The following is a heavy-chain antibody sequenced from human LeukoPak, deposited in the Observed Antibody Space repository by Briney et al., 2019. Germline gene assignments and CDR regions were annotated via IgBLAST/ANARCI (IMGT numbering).Heavy chain of an antibody. J-gene: IGHJ4*02. D-gene: IGHD6-19*01. CDR3: AKGRRIAVVGTPFDY. Sequence: GGSLRLSCAASGFTFSSYGMNWVRQAPGKGLEWVSAISGSGGSTYYADSVKGRFTISRDNSKNTLYLQMNSLRAEDTAVYYCAKGRRIAVVGTPFDYWGQGTLVTVSS. CDR2: ISGSGGST. CDR1: GFTFSSYG. V-gene: IGHV3-23*01.